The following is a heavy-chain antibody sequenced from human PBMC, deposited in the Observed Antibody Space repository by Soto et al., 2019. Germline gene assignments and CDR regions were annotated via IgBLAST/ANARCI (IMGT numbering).Heavy chain of an antibody. CDR3: AKGGRQWLVTSDFNY. CDR1: GFTFSDYA. D-gene: IGHD6-19*01. J-gene: IGHJ4*02. CDR2: VSHDGRNT. Sequence: VQLVESGGGVVQPGRSLRLSCAASGFTFSDYAMHWVRQAPGKGLECVAVVSHDGRNTHYADSVKGRFTSARDSSKNTVSLEMTSLRAEDTAVYYCAKGGRQWLVTSDFNYWGQGALVTVSS. V-gene: IGHV3-30*18.